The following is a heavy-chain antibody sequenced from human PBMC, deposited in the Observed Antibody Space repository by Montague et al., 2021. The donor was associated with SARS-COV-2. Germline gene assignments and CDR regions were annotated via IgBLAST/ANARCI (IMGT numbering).Heavy chain of an antibody. V-gene: IGHV3-48*04. Sequence: SLRLSCAASGFIFSTYNMNWVRQIPGKGLEWLSYISSGSGAIFYADAVXGRFTVSRDNAKNSLFLQMNSLRAEDTAVYYCARDQLIRGVPAFDMWGQGTMVTVSS. CDR3: ARDQLIRGVPAFDM. D-gene: IGHD3-10*01. CDR1: GFIFSTYN. J-gene: IGHJ3*02. CDR2: ISSGSGAI.